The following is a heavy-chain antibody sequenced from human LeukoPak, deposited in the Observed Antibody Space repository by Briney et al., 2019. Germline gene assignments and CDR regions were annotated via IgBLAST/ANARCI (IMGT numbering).Heavy chain of an antibody. Sequence: PSETLSLTCTVSGDSISSSSYYWGWIRQPPGKGLEWIGIIYYSGSTDYNPSLKGRVTMSVDTSKNQCSLKLSSVTAADTAVYYCARDPATIMVVTDMNGFDIWGQGTLVTVSS. CDR2: IYYSGST. V-gene: IGHV4-39*02. CDR1: GDSISSSSYY. CDR3: ARDPATIMVVTDMNGFDI. J-gene: IGHJ3*02. D-gene: IGHD2-21*02.